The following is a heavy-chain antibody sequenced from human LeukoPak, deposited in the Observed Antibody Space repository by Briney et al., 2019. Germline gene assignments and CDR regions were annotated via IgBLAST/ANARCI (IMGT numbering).Heavy chain of an antibody. J-gene: IGHJ4*02. CDR3: AKGYADYDY. Sequence: GGSLRLSCAASGFTFNNYGMSWVRQAPGEGLEWVSAISGSGGSTYYADSVKGRFTISRDNSKNTLYLQMNSLRAEDTAVYYCAKGYADYDYWGQGTLVTVSS. D-gene: IGHD4/OR15-4a*01. CDR2: ISGSGGST. V-gene: IGHV3-23*01. CDR1: GFTFNNYG.